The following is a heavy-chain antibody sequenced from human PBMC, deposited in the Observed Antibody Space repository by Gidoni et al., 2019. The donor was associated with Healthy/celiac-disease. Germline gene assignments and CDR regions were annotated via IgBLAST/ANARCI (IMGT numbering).Heavy chain of an antibody. V-gene: IGHV3-11*01. CDR1: GFTFSDYY. CDR2: ISSSGSTI. CDR3: APPEDIVVVVAASEKRRDWFDP. Sequence: QVQLVESGGGLVKPGGSLRLSCAASGFTFSDYYMSWIRQAPGKGLDWVSYISSSGSTIYYADSVKGRFTISRDNAKNSLYLQMNSLRAEDTAVYYCAPPEDIVVVVAASEKRRDWFDPWGQGTLVTVSS. J-gene: IGHJ5*02. D-gene: IGHD2-15*01.